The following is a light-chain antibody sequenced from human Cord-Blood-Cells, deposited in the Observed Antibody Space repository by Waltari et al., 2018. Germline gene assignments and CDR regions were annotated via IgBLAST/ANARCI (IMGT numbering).Light chain of an antibody. CDR1: SSDVGGYNY. J-gene: IGLJ1*01. CDR3: CSYAGSYTLYV. CDR2: DVS. Sequence: QSALTQPRSVSGSPGQSVTISCTGTSSDVGGYNYVSWYQQHPGKAPKLMIYDVSRRPSWVPERFSGSKSGNTASLTISGLQAEDEADYYCCSYAGSYTLYVFGTGTKVTVL. V-gene: IGLV2-11*01.